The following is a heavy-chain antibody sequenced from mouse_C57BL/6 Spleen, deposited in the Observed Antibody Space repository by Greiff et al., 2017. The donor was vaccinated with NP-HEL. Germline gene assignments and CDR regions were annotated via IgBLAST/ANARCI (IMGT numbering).Heavy chain of an antibody. J-gene: IGHJ3*01. V-gene: IGHV1-42*01. CDR1: GYSFTGYY. CDR2: INPSTGGT. D-gene: IGHD4-1*01. CDR3: ATPGPGFAY. Sequence: VQLQQSGPELVKPGASVKISCKASGYSFTGYYMNWVKQSPEKSLEWIGEINPSTGGTTYNQKFKAKATLTVDKSSSTAYMQLKSLTSEDSAVYYCATPGPGFAYWGQGTLVTVSA.